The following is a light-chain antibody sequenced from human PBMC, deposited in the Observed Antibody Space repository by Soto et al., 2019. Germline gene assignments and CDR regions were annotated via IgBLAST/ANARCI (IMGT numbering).Light chain of an antibody. J-gene: IGKJ4*01. CDR1: RSLLDSDDVHPY. V-gene: IGKV2-40*01. CDR3: MQRLEFPLT. Sequence: DIVMTQAPVSLSVTPGEPASISCSSSRSLLDSDDVHPYVDWYLQKPGQSPQLLIYTLSYRASGVPPRFSGSGSDTDFTLKISRVEAEDVGVYYCMQRLEFPLTFGGGTKVEIK. CDR2: TLS.